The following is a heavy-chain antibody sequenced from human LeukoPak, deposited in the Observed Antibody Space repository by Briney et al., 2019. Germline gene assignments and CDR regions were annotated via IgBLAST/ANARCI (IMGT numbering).Heavy chain of an antibody. Sequence: GGSLRLSCAASRFTFSSYAMNWVRQAPGKGLEWVSGINWNGGSTGYADSVKGRFTISRDNAKNSLYLQMNSLRAEDTALYYCASGRHRFDPWGQGTLVTVSS. CDR2: INWNGGST. J-gene: IGHJ5*02. V-gene: IGHV3-20*04. CDR3: ASGRHRFDP. CDR1: RFTFSSYA.